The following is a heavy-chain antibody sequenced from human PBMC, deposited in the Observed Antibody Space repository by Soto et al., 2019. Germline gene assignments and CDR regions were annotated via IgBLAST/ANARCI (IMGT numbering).Heavy chain of an antibody. V-gene: IGHV3-30*18. J-gene: IGHJ6*02. CDR3: AKDSGYQLPDNYFYYGLDV. CDR2: ISYDEIDK. D-gene: IGHD2-2*01. Sequence: PVGSLRLSCAASEFTFITHARHWSGKLPGKGLEWVAAISYDEIDKKYASSVKGRFTVSRDNVKNTLSLQMNSLRPEDTAVYYCAKDSGYQLPDNYFYYGLDVWGQGTTVTVSS. CDR1: EFTFITHA.